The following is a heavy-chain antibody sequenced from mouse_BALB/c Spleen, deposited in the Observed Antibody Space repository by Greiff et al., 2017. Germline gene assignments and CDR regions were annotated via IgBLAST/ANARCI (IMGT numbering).Heavy chain of an antibody. D-gene: IGHD2-3*01. CDR3: ARDTFYDGYPRYAMDY. CDR1: GFTFSDYY. V-gene: IGHV5-4*02. CDR2: ISDGGSYT. Sequence: EVKVVESGGGLVKPGGSLKLSCAASGFTFSDYYMYWVRQTPEKRLEWVATISDGGSYTYYPDSVKGRFTISRDNAKNNLYLQMSSLKAEDTAMYYCARDTFYDGYPRYAMDYWGQGTSVTVSS. J-gene: IGHJ4*01.